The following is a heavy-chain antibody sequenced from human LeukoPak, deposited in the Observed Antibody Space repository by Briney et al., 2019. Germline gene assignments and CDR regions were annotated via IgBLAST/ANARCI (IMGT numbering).Heavy chain of an antibody. Sequence: GGSLRLSCAASEFTFSTYGMHWVRQAPGKGLEWVAFIRYDASNKYYADSVKGRFTISRDNSKNTLYLQMNSLRAEDTAVYYCARDLATRQRTGLYDSWGQGALVTVSS. CDR2: IRYDASNK. CDR3: ARDLATRQRTGLYDS. CDR1: EFTFSTYG. V-gene: IGHV3-30*02. D-gene: IGHD3-16*02. J-gene: IGHJ4*02.